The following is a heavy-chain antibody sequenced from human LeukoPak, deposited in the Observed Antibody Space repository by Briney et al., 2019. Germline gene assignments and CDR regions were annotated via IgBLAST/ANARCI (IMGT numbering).Heavy chain of an antibody. V-gene: IGHV3-11*01. CDR3: ARDSAAAGTDY. J-gene: IGHJ4*02. CDR2: IGSSGSTI. Sequence: GGSLRLSCAASGFTFSDYYMSWIRQAPGKGLEWVSYIGSSGSTIYYADPVKGRFTISRDNAKNSLYLQMNSLRAEDTAVYYCARDSAAAGTDYWGQGTLVTVSS. CDR1: GFTFSDYY. D-gene: IGHD6-13*01.